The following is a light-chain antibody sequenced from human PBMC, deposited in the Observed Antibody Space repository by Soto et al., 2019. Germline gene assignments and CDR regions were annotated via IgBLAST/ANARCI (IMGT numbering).Light chain of an antibody. Sequence: EIVLTQSPGTLSLSPGERATLSCRASQSVSSSYLAWYQQKPGQAPRLLIYGASSRATGIPDRFSGSGSGTDFTLTISRLEAEDFAVYYCQQYGSSPTWTFGQGTKVESK. CDR3: QQYGSSPTWT. J-gene: IGKJ1*01. CDR1: QSVSSSY. CDR2: GAS. V-gene: IGKV3-20*01.